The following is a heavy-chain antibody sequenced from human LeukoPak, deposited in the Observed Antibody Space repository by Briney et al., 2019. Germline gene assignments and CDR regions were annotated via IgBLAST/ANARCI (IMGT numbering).Heavy chain of an antibody. J-gene: IGHJ3*01. V-gene: IGHV3-23*01. CDR2: ISGSGDTT. CDR1: GFTFSSYA. Sequence: GGSLRLSCAVSGFTFSSYAMTWVRQAPGKGLEWVSGISGSGDTTHYADSVKGRFTISRDNSKSTLDLQMNSLRAEDTAVYYRAKRDNNDRYSGLHVFDFWGQGTMVTV. D-gene: IGHD3-16*02. CDR3: AKRDNNDRYSGLHVFDF.